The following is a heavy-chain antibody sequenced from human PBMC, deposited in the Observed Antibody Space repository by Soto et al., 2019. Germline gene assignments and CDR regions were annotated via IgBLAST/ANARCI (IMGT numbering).Heavy chain of an antibody. J-gene: IGHJ6*02. Sequence: QVQLVESVGGVVQPGRSLRVSCAASGITISNYFMYWVRQAPGKGLEWVAAISYDGSNKHYSDSVKGRFTIYRDNSKXXXXXXXXXXXXXXXXXXYCVXGDQYYAMGVWGQGTTV. CDR3: VXGDQYYAMGV. CDR1: GITISNYF. V-gene: IGHV3-30-3*01. D-gene: IGHD2-2*01. CDR2: ISYDGSNK.